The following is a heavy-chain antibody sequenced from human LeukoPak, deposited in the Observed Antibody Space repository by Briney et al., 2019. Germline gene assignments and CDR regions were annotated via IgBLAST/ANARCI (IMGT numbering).Heavy chain of an antibody. CDR3: ARDFDY. Sequence: SETLSLTCAVYGGSFSGYYWSWIRQPPGKGLEWIGYIYYSGSTNYNPSLKSRVTISVDTSKNQFSLKLSSVTAADTAVYYCARDFDYWGQGTLVTVSS. V-gene: IGHV4-34*11. CDR2: IYYSGST. J-gene: IGHJ4*02. CDR1: GGSFSGYY.